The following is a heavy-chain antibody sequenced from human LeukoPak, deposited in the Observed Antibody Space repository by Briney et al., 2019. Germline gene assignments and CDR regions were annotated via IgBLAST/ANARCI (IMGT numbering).Heavy chain of an antibody. V-gene: IGHV3-23*01. CDR1: GFSFSGYA. J-gene: IGHJ4*02. CDR3: ARWELPYYFDY. CDR2: ISGSGGST. Sequence: PGGSLRLSCVASGFSFSGYAMSWVRQAPGKGLEWVSAISGSGGSTYYADSVKGRFTISRDNSKNTLYLQMNSLRAEDTAVYYCARWELPYYFDYWGQGTLVTVSS. D-gene: IGHD1-26*01.